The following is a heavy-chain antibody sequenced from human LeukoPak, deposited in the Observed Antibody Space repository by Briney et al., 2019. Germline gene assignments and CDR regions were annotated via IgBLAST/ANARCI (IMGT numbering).Heavy chain of an antibody. CDR2: IKQDGGEK. V-gene: IGHV3-7*01. CDR1: GFTFSSYW. J-gene: IGHJ6*02. CDR3: ASLKGMDV. Sequence: GGPLRLSCAASGFTFSSYWMTWVRQAPGKGLEWVANIKQDGGEKYYVDSVKGRFTISRDNAKNSLFLQMNSLRVEDTAVYYCASLKGMDVWGQGTTVTVSS.